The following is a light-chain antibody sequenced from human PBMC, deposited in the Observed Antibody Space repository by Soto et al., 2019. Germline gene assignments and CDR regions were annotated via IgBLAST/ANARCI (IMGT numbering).Light chain of an antibody. Sequence: DIQMTQSPSTLSASVGDRVTITCRASQSISSWLAWYQQKPGKAXKLLIYDASSLESGVPSRFSGSGSGTEFTPTISSLQPDDFANYYGQQYNSYSPWTFGQGTKVDIK. V-gene: IGKV1-5*01. J-gene: IGKJ1*01. CDR2: DAS. CDR3: QQYNSYSPWT. CDR1: QSISSW.